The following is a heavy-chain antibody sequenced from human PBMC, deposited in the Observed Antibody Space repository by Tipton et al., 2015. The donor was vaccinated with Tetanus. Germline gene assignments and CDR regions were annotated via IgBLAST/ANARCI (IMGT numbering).Heavy chain of an antibody. CDR3: AKDISSGWSGGVH. Sequence: RSLRLSCAASGFRFDTYAMFWVRHVPGKGLEWISGITWNSGYIGYADSVKGRFITSRDNAKNSLYLQLNNLRVEDTALYYCAKDISSGWSGGVHWGQGTLVTASS. J-gene: IGHJ4*02. CDR1: GFRFDTYA. V-gene: IGHV3-9*01. CDR2: ITWNSGYI. D-gene: IGHD6-19*01.